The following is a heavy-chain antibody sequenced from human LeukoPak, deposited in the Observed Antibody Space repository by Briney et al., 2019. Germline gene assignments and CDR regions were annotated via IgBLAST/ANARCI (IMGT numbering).Heavy chain of an antibody. Sequence: SETLSLTCAVYGGSFSGYYWSWIRQPPGKGLEWIGEINHSGSTNYNPSLKSRVTISVDTSKNQFSLKLSSVTAADTAVYYCARGFGGYCTNGVCYTFDYWGQGTLVTVSS. CDR1: GGSFSGYY. D-gene: IGHD2-8*01. J-gene: IGHJ4*02. V-gene: IGHV4-34*01. CDR3: ARGFGGYCTNGVCYTFDY. CDR2: INHSGST.